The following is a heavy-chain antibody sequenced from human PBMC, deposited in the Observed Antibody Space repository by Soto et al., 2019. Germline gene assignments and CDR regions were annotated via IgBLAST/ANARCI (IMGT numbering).Heavy chain of an antibody. D-gene: IGHD5-18*01. Sequence: SETLSLTCAVYGGSFSCYYWTWIRQPPGKGLEWIGEINHSGSTNYIPSLKSRITMSVDTSKNQFSLNLTSVTAADTAAYYCTRGWSYGFSNSWGQGILVTVSS. V-gene: IGHV4-34*01. J-gene: IGHJ4*02. CDR1: GGSFSCYY. CDR3: TRGWSYGFSNS. CDR2: INHSGST.